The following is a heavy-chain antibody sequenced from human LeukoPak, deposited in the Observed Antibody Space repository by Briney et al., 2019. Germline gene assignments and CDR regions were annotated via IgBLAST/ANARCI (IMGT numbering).Heavy chain of an antibody. V-gene: IGHV3-23*01. CDR3: AKGRIAAAGTQLDY. CDR1: GFTVSSNY. Sequence: GGSLRLSCAASGFTVSSNYMSSVRQAPGKGLEWVSAISGSGGSTYYADSVKGRFTISRDNSKNTLYLQMNSLRAEDTAVYYCAKGRIAAAGTQLDYWGQGTLVTVSS. CDR2: ISGSGGST. D-gene: IGHD6-13*01. J-gene: IGHJ4*02.